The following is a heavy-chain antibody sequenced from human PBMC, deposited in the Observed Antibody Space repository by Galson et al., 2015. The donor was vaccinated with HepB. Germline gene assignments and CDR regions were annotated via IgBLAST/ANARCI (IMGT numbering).Heavy chain of an antibody. CDR2: ISSSSSYI. CDR3: ARDSSGYHDTDYYCYGMDV. Sequence: SLRLSCAASGFTFSSYSMNWVRQAPGKGLEWVSSISSSSSYIYYADSVKGRFTISRDNAKNSLYLQMNSLRAEDTAVYYCARDSSGYHDTDYYCYGMDVWGQGTTVTVSS. V-gene: IGHV3-21*01. CDR1: GFTFSSYS. J-gene: IGHJ6*02. D-gene: IGHD3-22*01.